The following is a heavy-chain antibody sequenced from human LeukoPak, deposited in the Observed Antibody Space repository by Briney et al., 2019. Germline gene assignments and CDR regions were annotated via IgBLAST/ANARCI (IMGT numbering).Heavy chain of an antibody. CDR1: GFTFSNYW. J-gene: IGHJ4*02. CDR2: INSDGSNT. D-gene: IGHD3-22*01. V-gene: IGHV3-74*01. Sequence: GGSLRLSCAASGFTFSNYWMHWVRQAPGKGLVWISRINSDGSNTTYVDSVKGRFTISRDNAKNTVYLQMNSLRAEDTAVYYCARGLGYYDSSGYYYTDYWGQGTLVTVSS. CDR3: ARGLGYYDSSGYYYTDY.